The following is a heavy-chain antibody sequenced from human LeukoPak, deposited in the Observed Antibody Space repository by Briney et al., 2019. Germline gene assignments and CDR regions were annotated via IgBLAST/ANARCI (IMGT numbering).Heavy chain of an antibody. D-gene: IGHD1-26*01. CDR2: IVVGSGNT. J-gene: IGHJ6*02. CDR1: GFTFTSSA. V-gene: IGHV1-58*01. Sequence: ASVKVSCQASGFTFTSSAVQWVRQARGQRPEWIGWIVVGSGNTNYAQKFQERVTITRDMSTSTAYMELSSLRSEDTAVYYCAAPGVGATERAYYYYGMDVWGQGTTVTVSS. CDR3: AAPGVGATERAYYYYGMDV.